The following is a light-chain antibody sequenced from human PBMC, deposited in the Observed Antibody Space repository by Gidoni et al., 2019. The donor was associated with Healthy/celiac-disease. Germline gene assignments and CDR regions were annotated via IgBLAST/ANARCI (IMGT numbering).Light chain of an antibody. CDR2: AAS. V-gene: IGKV1-39*01. CDR1: QSISSY. CDR3: QQSYSTSGT. Sequence: DIQMTPSPSSLSASVGDRVTITCRASQSISSYLNWYQQKPGKAPKLLIYAASSLQSGVPSRFSGSGSGTDFTLTISSLQPEDFATYYCQQSYSTSGTFXPXTKVDIK. J-gene: IGKJ3*01.